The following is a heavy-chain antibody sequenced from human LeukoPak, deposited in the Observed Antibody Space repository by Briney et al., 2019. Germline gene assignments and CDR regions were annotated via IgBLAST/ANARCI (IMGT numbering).Heavy chain of an antibody. CDR2: ISSSGSTI. D-gene: IGHD1-26*01. V-gene: IGHV3-48*03. CDR1: GFTFSSYE. CDR3: AREKWELLRLPDY. J-gene: IGHJ4*02. Sequence: GGSLRLSCSASGFTFSSYEMKWLAQAPGKGLEGVSYISSSGSTIYYADSVKGRFTIYRDNAKNSLYLQMNSLRAEDTAVYYCAREKWELLRLPDYWGQGTLVTVSS.